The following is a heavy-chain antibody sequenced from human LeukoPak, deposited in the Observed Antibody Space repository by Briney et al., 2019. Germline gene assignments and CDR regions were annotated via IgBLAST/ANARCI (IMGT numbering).Heavy chain of an antibody. J-gene: IGHJ4*02. CDR3: AKDGSRGAYYFDY. V-gene: IGHV3-43*01. CDR1: GFTFDDYT. CDR2: ISWDGGST. Sequence: GGSLRLSCAASGFTFDDYTMHWVRQAPGKGLEWVSLISWDGGSTYYADSVKGRFTISRDNSKNSLYLQMNSLRTGDTALYYCAKDGSRGAYYFDYWGQGTLVTVSS. D-gene: IGHD6-25*01.